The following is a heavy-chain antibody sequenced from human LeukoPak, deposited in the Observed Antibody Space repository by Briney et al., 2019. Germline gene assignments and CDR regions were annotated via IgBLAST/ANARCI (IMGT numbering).Heavy chain of an antibody. J-gene: IGHJ4*02. V-gene: IGHV1-69*04. CDR3: ASPPHSSSSEAGDY. CDR2: IIPILGIA. CDR1: GYAFTSYG. Sequence: ASVKVSCKASGYAFTSYGISWVRQAPGQGLECMGRIIPILGIANYAQKFQGRVTITADKSTSTAYMELSSLRSEDTAVYYCASPPHSSSSEAGDYWGQGTLVTVSS. D-gene: IGHD6-6*01.